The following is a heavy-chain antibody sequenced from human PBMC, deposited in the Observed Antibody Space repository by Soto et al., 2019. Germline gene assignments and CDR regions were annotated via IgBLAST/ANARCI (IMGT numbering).Heavy chain of an antibody. CDR1: GGSISSYY. Sequence: PSETLSLTCTVSGGSISSYYWSWIRQPPGKGLEWIGYIYYSGSTNYNPSLKSRVTISVDTSKNQFSLKLSSVTAADTAVYYCARAYSSGWKNWFDPWGQGTLVTVSS. CDR3: ARAYSSGWKNWFDP. D-gene: IGHD6-19*01. CDR2: IYYSGST. J-gene: IGHJ5*02. V-gene: IGHV4-59*01.